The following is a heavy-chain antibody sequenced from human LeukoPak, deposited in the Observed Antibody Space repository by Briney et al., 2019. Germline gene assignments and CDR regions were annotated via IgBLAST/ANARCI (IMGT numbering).Heavy chain of an antibody. CDR2: IIHSGST. CDR1: GGSSSGYY. Sequence: PETLSLTCAVYGGSSSGYYWSWIRHPPGKGLEWIGEIIHSGSTNYNTSLKSRVTISVATSKSQFSLKLSSVTAADTAVYVCARGIQLGFSWFDPWGQGTLVTVSS. D-gene: IGHD5-18*01. CDR3: ARGIQLGFSWFDP. J-gene: IGHJ5*02. V-gene: IGHV4-34*01.